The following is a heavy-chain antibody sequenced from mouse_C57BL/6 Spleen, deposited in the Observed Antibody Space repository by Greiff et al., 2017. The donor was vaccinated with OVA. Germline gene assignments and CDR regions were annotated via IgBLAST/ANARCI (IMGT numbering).Heavy chain of an antibody. Sequence: VQLQQPGAELVKPGASVKMSCKASGYTFTSYWITWVKQRPGQGLEWIGDIYPGSGSTNYNEKFKSKATLTVDTSSSTAYMQLSSLTSEDSAVYYCASYYSNHWCFDVWGTGTTVTVSS. CDR2: IYPGSGST. CDR3: ASYYSNHWCFDV. D-gene: IGHD2-5*01. J-gene: IGHJ1*03. V-gene: IGHV1-55*01. CDR1: GYTFTSYW.